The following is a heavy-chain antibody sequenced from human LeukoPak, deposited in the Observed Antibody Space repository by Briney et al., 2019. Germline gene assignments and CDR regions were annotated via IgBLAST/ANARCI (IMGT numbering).Heavy chain of an antibody. J-gene: IGHJ4*02. CDR3: ARAPLSVYYCDSSGYLDY. V-gene: IGHV3-30-3*01. Sequence: GRSLRLSCAASGFTFSSYAMHWVRQAPGKGLEWVAVISYDGSNKYYADSVKGRFTISRDNSKNTLYLQMNSLRAEDTAVYYCARAPLSVYYCDSSGYLDYWGQGTLVTVSS. CDR1: GFTFSSYA. D-gene: IGHD3-22*01. CDR2: ISYDGSNK.